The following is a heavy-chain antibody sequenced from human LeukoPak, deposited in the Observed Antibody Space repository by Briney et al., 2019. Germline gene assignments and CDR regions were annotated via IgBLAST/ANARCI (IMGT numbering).Heavy chain of an antibody. CDR2: IWYDGSNK. CDR1: GFTFSSYG. Sequence: GGSLRLSCAASGFTFSSYGMHWVRQAPGKGLEWVAVIWYDGSNKYYADSVKGRFTISRDSSKNTLYLQMNTLRAEDTAVYYCARVGYCSGGSCYGGDYWGQGTLVTVSS. D-gene: IGHD2-15*01. CDR3: ARVGYCSGGSCYGGDY. J-gene: IGHJ4*02. V-gene: IGHV3-33*01.